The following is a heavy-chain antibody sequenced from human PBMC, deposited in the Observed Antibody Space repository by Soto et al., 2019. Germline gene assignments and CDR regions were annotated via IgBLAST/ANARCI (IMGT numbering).Heavy chain of an antibody. V-gene: IGHV1-46*01. CDR3: AKDLTSYDSSGY. CDR1: GFTFTSYY. J-gene: IGHJ4*02. D-gene: IGHD3-22*01. CDR2: INPSAGRT. Sequence: ASVKVSCKASGFTFTSYYIHWVRQAPGQGLEWMGIINPSAGRTTYAQKFQGRVTMTRDTSTTTVYLEVNSLNAEDTAVYYCAKDLTSYDSSGYWGQGTLVTVSS.